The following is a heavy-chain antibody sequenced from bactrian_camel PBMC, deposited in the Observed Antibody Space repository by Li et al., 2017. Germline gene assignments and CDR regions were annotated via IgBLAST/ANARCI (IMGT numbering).Heavy chain of an antibody. Sequence: HVQLVESGGGSVQAGGSLRLSCVGTGYPYNGVCMAWFRQSPGKEREGVAAIFSGGRNPPPPHYADSVKGRFAISHDNAKKTLTLQMNNLKTEDTAMYFCTQGVYWSTIGDIQRHQRGQGTQVTVS. V-gene: IGHV3S1*01. J-gene: IGHJ4*01. CDR3: TQGVYWSTIGDIQRHQ. CDR2: IFSGGRNPPPP. D-gene: IGHD8*01. CDR1: GYPYNGVC.